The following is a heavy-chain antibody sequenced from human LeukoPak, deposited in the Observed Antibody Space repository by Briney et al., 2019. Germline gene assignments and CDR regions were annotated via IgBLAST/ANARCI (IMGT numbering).Heavy chain of an antibody. CDR1: GGSVSSGSYY. D-gene: IGHD3-3*01. CDR2: IFYSGST. Sequence: SETLSLTCTVSGGSVSSGSYYWNWIRQPPGKGLEWIGYIFYSGSTNYNSSLKSRVTISLDTSKNQFSLKLSSVTAADTAVYYCARGLRFLEWLPYGMDVWGQGTTVTVSS. J-gene: IGHJ6*02. V-gene: IGHV4-61*01. CDR3: ARGLRFLEWLPYGMDV.